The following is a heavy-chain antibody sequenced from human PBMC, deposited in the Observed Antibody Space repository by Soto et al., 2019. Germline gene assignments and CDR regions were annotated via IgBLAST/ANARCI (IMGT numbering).Heavy chain of an antibody. D-gene: IGHD3-22*01. CDR2: ISYDGSNK. CDR1: GFTFSSYG. CDR3: AKVPIAQYYFDY. V-gene: IGHV3-30*18. Sequence: QVQLVESGGGVVQPGRSLRLSCAASGFTFSSYGMQWVRQAPGKGLEWVAVISYDGSNKYYADSVKGRFTISRDNSKNTLYLQMNSLRAEDTAVYYCAKVPIAQYYFDYWGQGTLVTVSS. J-gene: IGHJ4*02.